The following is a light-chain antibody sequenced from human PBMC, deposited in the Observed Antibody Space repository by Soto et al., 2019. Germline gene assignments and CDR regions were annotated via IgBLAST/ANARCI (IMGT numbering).Light chain of an antibody. CDR1: SSDVGGYHY. CDR3: ISYAGSNNLV. V-gene: IGLV2-8*01. J-gene: IGLJ2*01. Sequence: QSALTQPPSASGSPGQSVTISCTGTSSDVGGYHYVSWYQQHPGKAPKLMIHEVTKRPSGVPDRFSGSKSGNTASLTVSGLQGEDEADYYCISYAGSNNLVFGGGIKLTVL. CDR2: EVT.